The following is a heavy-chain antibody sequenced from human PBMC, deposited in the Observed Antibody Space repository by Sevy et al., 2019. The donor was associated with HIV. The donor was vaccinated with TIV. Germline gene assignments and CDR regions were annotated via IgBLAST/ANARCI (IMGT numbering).Heavy chain of an antibody. J-gene: IGHJ3*02. D-gene: IGHD3-22*01. V-gene: IGHV3-23*01. CDR2: ISGSGFST. CDR1: GFTFNNYA. Sequence: GGSLRLSCAASGFTFNNYAMNWVRQAPGKGLEWVSAISGSGFSTYYADSVKGRFTFSRDNSKNTLYLQMNSLRTEDTAVYYCAKDRFEGSGYGPEDAFDIWGQGTMVTVSS. CDR3: AKDRFEGSGYGPEDAFDI.